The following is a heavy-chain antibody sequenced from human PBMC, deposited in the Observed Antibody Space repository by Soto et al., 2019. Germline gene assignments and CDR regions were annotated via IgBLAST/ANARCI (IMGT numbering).Heavy chain of an antibody. CDR2: LGFDGGGR. CDR1: GFDFSSYG. V-gene: IGHV3-33*01. D-gene: IGHD1-26*01. J-gene: IGHJ6*02. Sequence: QMQLVESGGGVVQPGTSLRLSCAASGFDFSSYGRHWVRQTPGKGLEWVAVLGFDGGGRYYADSVKGRFTISRDNSKKMLYLQMDSLRAEDTALYYCAREPVGPDYAMDVWGQGTTVTVSS. CDR3: AREPVGPDYAMDV.